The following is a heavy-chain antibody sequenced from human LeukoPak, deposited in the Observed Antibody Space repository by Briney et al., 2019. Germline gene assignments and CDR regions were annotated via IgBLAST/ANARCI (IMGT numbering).Heavy chain of an antibody. CDR2: ISSSGITI. J-gene: IGHJ6*04. D-gene: IGHD3-10*02. V-gene: IGHV3-48*04. CDR3: AELGITMIGGV. CDR1: GFTFSSYC. Sequence: AGSLTLSCAVSGFTFSSYCMHWVRQAPGKGLGWVSYISSSGITIYYADSVKRRSTISRDNAKNSVYLQMHSLRAEDTAVFYWAELGITMIGGVWGKGTTVTISS.